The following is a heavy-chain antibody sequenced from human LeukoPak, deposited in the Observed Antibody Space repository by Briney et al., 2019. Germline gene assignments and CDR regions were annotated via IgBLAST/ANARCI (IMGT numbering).Heavy chain of an antibody. CDR3: AKAPPAATNYYYGMDV. CDR1: GFTFNNYA. D-gene: IGHD2-15*01. V-gene: IGHV3-23*01. J-gene: IGHJ6*02. CDR2: VSGRGDAT. Sequence: GGSLRLSCAASGFTFNNYAMTWVRQAPGKGLEGGSAVSGRGDATYYADSVKGRFTISRDDSKNTLYLQMNSLRAEDTAVYHCAKAPPAATNYYYGMDVWGQGTTVTVSS.